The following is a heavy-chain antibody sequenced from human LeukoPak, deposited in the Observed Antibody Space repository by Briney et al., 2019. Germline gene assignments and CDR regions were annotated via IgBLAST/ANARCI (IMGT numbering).Heavy chain of an antibody. V-gene: IGHV1-3*04. Sequence: VASVRVSCKASGYTFTSYSMHWVRQAPGQRLEWMGWINTGKGDTKYSQNFQGRVTITSDTYASTVYMDLSSLRSEDTAVYYCAKDPCITASITCSFDHWGQGTLVTVSS. CDR3: AKDPCITASITCSFDH. CDR1: GYTFTSYS. J-gene: IGHJ4*02. D-gene: IGHD6-13*01. CDR2: INTGKGDT.